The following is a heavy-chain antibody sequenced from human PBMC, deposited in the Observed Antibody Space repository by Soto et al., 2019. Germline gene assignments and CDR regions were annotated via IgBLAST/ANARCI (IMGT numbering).Heavy chain of an antibody. Sequence: QVQLQQWGAGLLKPSETLSLTCAVFGGSVNSGNYYWSWIRQPPGKGLEWIGEMSHSGGTHFNPSLKRRVTISVDTSKKQFSLKMSSVTAADTALYYCARVERGTATTVVDAFDIWGPGTMVTVSS. CDR2: MSHSGGT. CDR3: ARVERGTATTVVDAFDI. D-gene: IGHD1-1*01. V-gene: IGHV4-34*01. CDR1: GGSVNSGNYY. J-gene: IGHJ3*02.